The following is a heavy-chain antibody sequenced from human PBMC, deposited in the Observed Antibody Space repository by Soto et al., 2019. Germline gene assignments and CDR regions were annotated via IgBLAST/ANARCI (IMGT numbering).Heavy chain of an antibody. Sequence: GGSLRLSCAASGFTFDDYTMHWVRLAPGQGLEWVSLISWDGGSTYYADSVMGRFTISRDNSKNALYLQMNSLRTEDTALYYCAKDVIAARTFFPPYYYGMDVWGQGTTVTVSS. J-gene: IGHJ6*02. CDR2: ISWDGGST. D-gene: IGHD6-6*01. V-gene: IGHV3-43*01. CDR3: AKDVIAARTFFPPYYYGMDV. CDR1: GFTFDDYT.